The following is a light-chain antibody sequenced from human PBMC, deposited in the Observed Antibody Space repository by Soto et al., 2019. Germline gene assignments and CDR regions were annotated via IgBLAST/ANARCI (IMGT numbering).Light chain of an antibody. V-gene: IGLV1-51*01. Sequence: QSLLTQPPSVSAAPGQKFTISCSGSISNIGNKYVSWYQQLPGTAPKLLIYDNNKRPSGIPDRVSGSKSGTSATLGITGLQTGDEADYYCGTWDSSLSAYVFGTGTKVTVL. CDR2: DNN. CDR3: GTWDSSLSAYV. J-gene: IGLJ1*01. CDR1: ISNIGNKY.